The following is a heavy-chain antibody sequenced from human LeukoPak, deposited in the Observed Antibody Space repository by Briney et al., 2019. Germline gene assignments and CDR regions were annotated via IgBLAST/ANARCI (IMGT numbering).Heavy chain of an antibody. CDR2: IKQDGNTK. D-gene: IGHD4-23*01. J-gene: IGHJ4*02. CDR1: GFTFSSYW. Sequence: TGGSLRLSCAASGFTFSSYWMAWVRQAPGKGLEWVANIKQDGNTKHYVDSVKGRFTISRDNAKNSLYLEMTSLRVEETAVYYCARDVDGNLDYWGQGTLVAVSS. V-gene: IGHV3-7*03. CDR3: ARDVDGNLDY.